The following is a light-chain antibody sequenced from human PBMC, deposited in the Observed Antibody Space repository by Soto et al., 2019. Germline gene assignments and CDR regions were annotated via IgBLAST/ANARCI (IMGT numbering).Light chain of an antibody. Sequence: QSALTQPASVSGSPGQSITISCTGTSSDVGGYNYVSWYQQHPGKAPKLMIYDVSNRPSGVSNRFSGSKSGNTASLTISGLQAEDEADYYCSSYTSSSTLPFGGGTKRTVL. CDR2: DVS. CDR3: SSYTSSSTLP. V-gene: IGLV2-14*01. J-gene: IGLJ2*01. CDR1: SSDVGGYNY.